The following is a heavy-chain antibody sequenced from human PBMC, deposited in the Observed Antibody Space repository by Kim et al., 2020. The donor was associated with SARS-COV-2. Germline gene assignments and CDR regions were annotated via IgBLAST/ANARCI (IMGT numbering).Heavy chain of an antibody. CDR3: ARGQVRGSGWYEANGWFDP. CDR1: GYTFTSYD. D-gene: IGHD6-19*01. J-gene: IGHJ5*02. CDR2: MNPNSGNT. V-gene: IGHV1-8*01. Sequence: ASVKVSCKASGYTFTSYDINWVRQATGQGLEWMGWMNPNSGNTGYAQKFQGRVTMTRNTSISTAYMELSSLRSEDTAVYYCARGQVRGSGWYEANGWFDPWGQGTLVTVSS.